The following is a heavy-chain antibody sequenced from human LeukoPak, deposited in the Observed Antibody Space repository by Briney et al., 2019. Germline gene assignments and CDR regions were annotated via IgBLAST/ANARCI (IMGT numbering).Heavy chain of an antibody. V-gene: IGHV3-21*01. CDR2: ISSSSSYR. Sequence: ETLSLTCTVSGGSISSGGYYWNWVRQAPGKGLEWVSSISSSSSYRYYADSVKGRFTISRDNAKNSLYLQINSLKAEDTAVYYCARPRGTYNDYSGYFDYWGQGTLVTVSS. CDR1: GGSISSGGYY. CDR3: ARPRGTYNDYSGYFDY. J-gene: IGHJ4*02. D-gene: IGHD3-16*01.